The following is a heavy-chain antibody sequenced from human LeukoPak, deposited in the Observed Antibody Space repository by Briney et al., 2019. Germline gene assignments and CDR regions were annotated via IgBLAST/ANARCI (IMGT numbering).Heavy chain of an antibody. Sequence: SETLSLTCTVSGVSISSYYWSWIRQPAGEGLEWIGRVYVRGNTNYSPSLKSRVTMSVDTSKSQFSLRLRSVSAADTAVYYCARGRYCSADICPGGDAFDLWGQGTLVSVSS. J-gene: IGHJ3*01. CDR1: GVSISSYY. CDR3: ARGRYCSADICPGGDAFDL. D-gene: IGHD2-15*01. CDR2: VYVRGNT. V-gene: IGHV4-4*07.